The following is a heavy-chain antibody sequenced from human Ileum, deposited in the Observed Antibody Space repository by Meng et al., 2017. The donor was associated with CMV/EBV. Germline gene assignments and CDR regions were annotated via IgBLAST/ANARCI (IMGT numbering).Heavy chain of an antibody. Sequence: SETLSLTCTVSAGSISNYHWSWIRQPQGKGRGGIGYNSYSGSTNYNPSLKSRVTISLDTSKNQFSLKLTSVTAADTAMYYCARDFYGSGGYSWFDPWGQGTLVTVSS. CDR1: AGSISNYH. D-gene: IGHD3-10*01. J-gene: IGHJ5*02. CDR2: NSYSGST. V-gene: IGHV4-59*01. CDR3: ARDFYGSGGYSWFDP.